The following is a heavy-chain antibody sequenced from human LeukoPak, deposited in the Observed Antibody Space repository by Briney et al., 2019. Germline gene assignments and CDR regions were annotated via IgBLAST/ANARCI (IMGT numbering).Heavy chain of an antibody. D-gene: IGHD3-10*01. CDR3: ARDYGRSRDYGMDV. J-gene: IGHJ6*02. Sequence: GGSLRLSCAASGSYWMHWVRQAPGKGLVGVSHINSDGSWTSYADSVKGRFTISKDNAKNTVYLQMNSLRAEDTAVYFCARDYGRSRDYGMDVWGQGTTVTVSS. CDR2: INSDGSWT. V-gene: IGHV3-74*01. CDR1: GSYW.